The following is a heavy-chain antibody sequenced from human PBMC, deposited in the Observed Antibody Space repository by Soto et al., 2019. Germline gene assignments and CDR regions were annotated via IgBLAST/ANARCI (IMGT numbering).Heavy chain of an antibody. Sequence: QVQLVESGGGLVKPGGSLRLSCAASGFTFSDYYMTWIRQAPGKGLEWISYISSGSTYTNYADSVKGRFTISRDNAKNEMYLQMHSLMDEETGVYYGAVYCSSGTCYSGNYYYGMDVWGQGTTVTVSS. CDR3: AVYCSSGTCYSGNYYYGMDV. D-gene: IGHD2-15*01. CDR2: ISSGSTYT. J-gene: IGHJ6*02. V-gene: IGHV3-11*05. CDR1: GFTFSDYY.